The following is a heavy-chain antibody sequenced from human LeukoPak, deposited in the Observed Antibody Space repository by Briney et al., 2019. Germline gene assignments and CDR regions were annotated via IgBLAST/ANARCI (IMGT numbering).Heavy chain of an antibody. J-gene: IGHJ4*02. CDR2: ISAYNGKT. D-gene: IGHD3-10*01. V-gene: IGHV1-18*01. CDR3: ARGAVRLLLFGDSGRKSKTYFDY. Sequence: ASVKVSCKASGYTFTNYGISWMRQAPGQGLEWMGWISAYNGKTNYAQKLKGRVTMTTDTSTSTAYMELRSLRSDDTAVYYCARGAVRLLLFGDSGRKSKTYFDYWGQGTLVTVSS. CDR1: GYTFTNYG.